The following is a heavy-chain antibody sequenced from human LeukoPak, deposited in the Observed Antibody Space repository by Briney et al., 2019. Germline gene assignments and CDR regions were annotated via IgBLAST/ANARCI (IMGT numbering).Heavy chain of an antibody. J-gene: IGHJ6*03. CDR2: IIPIFGTA. CDR1: GGTFSSYA. CDR3: ARDSSEAVVVNYYMDV. V-gene: IGHV1-69*01. D-gene: IGHD2-2*01. Sequence: ASVKVSCKASGGTFSSYAISWVRQAPGQGLEWMGGIIPIFGTANYAQKFEGRVTITADESTSTAYMELSSLRSEDTAVYYCARDSSEAVVVNYYMDVWGKGTTVTVSS.